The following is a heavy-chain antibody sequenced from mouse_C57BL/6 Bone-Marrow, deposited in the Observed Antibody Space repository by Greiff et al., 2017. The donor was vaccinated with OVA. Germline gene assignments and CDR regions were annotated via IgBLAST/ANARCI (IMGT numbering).Heavy chain of an antibody. Sequence: DVQLQESGPGLVKPSQTVFLTCTVTGLSITTGNYRWSWIRQFPGNKLEWIGYIYYSGTITYNPSLTSRTTITRDTPKNQFFLEMNSLTAEDTATYYCAREGYYGNSYWYFDVWGTGTTVTVSS. CDR3: AREGYYGNSYWYFDV. V-gene: IGHV3-5*01. D-gene: IGHD2-1*01. J-gene: IGHJ1*03. CDR1: GLSITTGNYR. CDR2: IYYSGTI.